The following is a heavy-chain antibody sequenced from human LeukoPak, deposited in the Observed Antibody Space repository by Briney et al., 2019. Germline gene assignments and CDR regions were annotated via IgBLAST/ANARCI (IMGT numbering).Heavy chain of an antibody. D-gene: IGHD3-22*01. J-gene: IGHJ4*02. CDR3: ARAVGSRDYDSSGYEYYFDY. Sequence: GGSLRLSCAASGFTFSSYWMSWVRQAPGKGLEWVANIKQDGSEKYYVDSVKGRFTISRDNAKNSLYLQMNSLRAEDTAVYYCARAVGSRDYDSSGYEYYFDYWGQGTLVTVPS. CDR1: GFTFSSYW. CDR2: IKQDGSEK. V-gene: IGHV3-7*01.